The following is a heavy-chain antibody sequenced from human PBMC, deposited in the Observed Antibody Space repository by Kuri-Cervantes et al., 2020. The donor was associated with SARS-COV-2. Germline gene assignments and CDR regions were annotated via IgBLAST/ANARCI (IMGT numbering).Heavy chain of an antibody. D-gene: IGHD2-2*02. CDR2: ISSSSSYI. J-gene: IGHJ3*02. CDR3: ARDYCSSTSCDNDAFDI. Sequence: GGSLRLSCAASGFTFSSYSMNWVRQAPGKGLEWVSSISSSSSYIYYADSVKGRFTISRDNAKNSLHLQMNSLRAEDTAVYYCARDYCSSTSCDNDAFDIWGQGTMVTVSS. V-gene: IGHV3-21*01. CDR1: GFTFSSYS.